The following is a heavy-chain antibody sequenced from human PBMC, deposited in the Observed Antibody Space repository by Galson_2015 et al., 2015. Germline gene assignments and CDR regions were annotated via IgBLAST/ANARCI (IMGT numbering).Heavy chain of an antibody. CDR1: GFNFRCYW. Sequence: LRLSCAASGFNFRCYWMSWVRPAPGQGMEWVANIKQDGSEKYYVDSVKGRFTISRDNAKNSLYLQMHSMRAEDTAVFFCARDRLTTNYLGVYYYGMDVWGQGATVTVSS. CDR2: IKQDGSEK. V-gene: IGHV3-7*03. J-gene: IGHJ6*02. CDR3: ARDRLTTNYLGVYYYGMDV. D-gene: IGHD2/OR15-2a*01.